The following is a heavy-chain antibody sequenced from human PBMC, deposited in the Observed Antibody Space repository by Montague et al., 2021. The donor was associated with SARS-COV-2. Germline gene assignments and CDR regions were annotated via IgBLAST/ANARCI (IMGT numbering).Heavy chain of an antibody. J-gene: IGHJ6*02. D-gene: IGHD5-18*01. V-gene: IGHV3-21*01. CDR3: ARDSPPTAMVTYGMDV. Sequence: SLRLSCAASGFTFSSYSMNWVRQAPGKGLEWVSSISSSSYIYYADSVKGRCIISRNNAKNSLYLQMNSLRAEDSAVYYCARDSPPTAMVTYGMDVWGQGTTVTVSS. CDR1: GFTFSSYS. CDR2: ISSSSYI.